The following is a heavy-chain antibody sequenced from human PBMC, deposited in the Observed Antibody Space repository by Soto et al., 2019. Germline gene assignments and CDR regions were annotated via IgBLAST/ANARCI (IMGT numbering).Heavy chain of an antibody. CDR3: ASDQCSAHYFVY. V-gene: IGHV3-20*01. D-gene: IGHD3-10*02. J-gene: IGHJ4*02. Sequence: ESLSLSCTASGFTLDRHGMSWVRQVPGKGLEWVSGINWNGGSTGYADSVKGRFTISRDNAKNSLFLQMNSLTVEYTALYHCASDQCSAHYFVYWSQGT. CDR2: INWNGGST. CDR1: GFTLDRHG.